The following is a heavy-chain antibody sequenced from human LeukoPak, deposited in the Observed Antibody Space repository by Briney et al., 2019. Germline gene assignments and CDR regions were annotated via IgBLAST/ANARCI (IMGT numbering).Heavy chain of an antibody. CDR3: ARGIGVWFGNDMDV. CDR2: IYPSGST. CDR1: GGSISSGSYY. D-gene: IGHD3-10*01. J-gene: IGHJ6*03. V-gene: IGHV4-61*02. Sequence: SETLSLTCTVSGGSISSGSYYWSWIRQPAGKGLEWIGRIYPSGSTNYNPSLKSRVTMSVDTSKNQFSLKLSSVTAADTAVYYCARGIGVWFGNDMDVWGKGTTVTVSS.